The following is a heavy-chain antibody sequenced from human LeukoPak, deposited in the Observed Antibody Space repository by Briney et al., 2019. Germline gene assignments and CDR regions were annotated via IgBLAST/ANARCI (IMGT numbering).Heavy chain of an antibody. CDR3: ARHIRGRGCSGYDGLIGFDP. V-gene: IGHV5-51*01. J-gene: IGHJ5*02. Sequence: GESLKISCKGSGYSFTTYWIGWVRQMPGKGLEWMGIIYPGDSDTRYSPSFQGQVTISADKSISTAYLQWSSLKASDTAMYYCARHIRGRGCSGYDGLIGFDPWGQGTLVTVSS. D-gene: IGHD5-12*01. CDR1: GYSFTTYW. CDR2: IYPGDSDT.